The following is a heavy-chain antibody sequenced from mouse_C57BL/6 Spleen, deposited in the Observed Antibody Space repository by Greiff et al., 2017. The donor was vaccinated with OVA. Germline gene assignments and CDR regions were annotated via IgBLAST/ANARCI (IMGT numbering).Heavy chain of an antibody. V-gene: IGHV1-82*01. CDR2: IYPGDGDT. CDR3: ARSPIYYDYDENFDY. J-gene: IGHJ2*01. CDR1: GYAFSSSW. D-gene: IGHD2-4*01. Sequence: QVQLKQSGPELVKPGASVKISCKASGYAFSSSWMNWVKQRPGKGLEWIGRIYPGDGDTTYNGKFKGKATLTADKSSSTAYTQLSSLTSEDSAVYFCARSPIYYDYDENFDYWGQGTTLTVSS.